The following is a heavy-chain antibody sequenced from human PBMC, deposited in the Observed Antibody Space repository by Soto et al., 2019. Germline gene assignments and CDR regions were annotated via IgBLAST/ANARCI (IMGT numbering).Heavy chain of an antibody. Sequence: GASVKVSCKASGYTFTGYYMHWVRQAPGQGLEWMGWINPNSGGTNYAQKFQGWVTMTRDTSISTAYMELSRLRSDDTAVYYCARGWTMVQGVAFDYWGQGTLVTVSS. CDR1: GYTFTGYY. D-gene: IGHD3-10*01. CDR3: ARGWTMVQGVAFDY. J-gene: IGHJ4*02. V-gene: IGHV1-2*04. CDR2: INPNSGGT.